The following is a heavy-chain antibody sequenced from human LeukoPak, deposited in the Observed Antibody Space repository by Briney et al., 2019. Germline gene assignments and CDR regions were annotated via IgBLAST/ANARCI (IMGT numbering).Heavy chain of an antibody. CDR2: IYYSGST. CDR3: ARGPHYYDSSGYYFGSYY. J-gene: IGHJ4*02. V-gene: IGHV4-59*01. Sequence: PSETLSLTCTVSGASISTYYWSWIRQPPGKGLEWIGYIYYSGSTNYNPSLKSRVTISVDTSKNQFSLRLSSVTAADTAVYYCARGPHYYDSSGYYFGSYYWGQGTLVTVSS. CDR1: GASISTYY. D-gene: IGHD3-22*01.